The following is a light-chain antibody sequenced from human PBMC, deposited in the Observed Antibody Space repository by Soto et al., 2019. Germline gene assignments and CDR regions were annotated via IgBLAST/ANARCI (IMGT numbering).Light chain of an antibody. CDR2: DDS. J-gene: IGLJ1*01. CDR1: NIGSKS. V-gene: IGLV3-21*02. CDR3: QVWDSSSDHLYV. Sequence: SYDLAQPPSVSVAPGQTARITCGGNNIGSKSVHWYQQKPGKAPVLVVYDDSDQPSGIPERFSGSNSGNTATLTISRVEAGDEADYYCQVWDSSSDHLYVFGTGTKVTDL.